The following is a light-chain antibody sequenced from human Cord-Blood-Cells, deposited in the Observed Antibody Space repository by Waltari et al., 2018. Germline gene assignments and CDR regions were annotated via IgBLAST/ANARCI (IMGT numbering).Light chain of an antibody. J-gene: IGLJ3*02. CDR1: ALPKKY. CDR2: EDS. CDR3: YSTDSSGNHRV. Sequence: SYELTQPPSVSVSPGQTARNTCSGDALPKKYAYWYQQKSGQAPVLVIYEDSKRPSGIPERFSGSSSGTMATLTISGAQVEDEADYYFYSTDSSGNHRVFGGGTKLTVL. V-gene: IGLV3-10*01.